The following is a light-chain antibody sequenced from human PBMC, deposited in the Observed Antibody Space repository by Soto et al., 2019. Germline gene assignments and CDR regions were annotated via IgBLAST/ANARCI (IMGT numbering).Light chain of an antibody. V-gene: IGKV3-20*01. Sequence: EIVMTHAPATLSFSLGERATVSCRASQSVSSSYLAWYQQKPGQAPRLLIYGASSRATGIPDRFSGSGSGTDFTLTISRLEPEDFAVYYCQQYGSSPLTFGGGTKV. J-gene: IGKJ4*01. CDR1: QSVSSSY. CDR3: QQYGSSPLT. CDR2: GAS.